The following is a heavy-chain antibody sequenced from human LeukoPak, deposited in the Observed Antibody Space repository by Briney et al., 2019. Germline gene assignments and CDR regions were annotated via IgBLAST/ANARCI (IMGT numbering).Heavy chain of an antibody. Sequence: GGSLRLSCAASGFTFSSYGMHWVRQAPGKGREGVAVIRYDNSNKYYAHSVKGRLTISRDNSKNTLYLQMNSPRAEDTSVYYCAKDPHPGRWYPHCYFDYWGQGTLVTVSS. D-gene: IGHD6-13*01. CDR2: IRYDNSNK. J-gene: IGHJ4*02. CDR1: GFTFSSYG. CDR3: AKDPHPGRWYPHCYFDY. V-gene: IGHV3-30*02.